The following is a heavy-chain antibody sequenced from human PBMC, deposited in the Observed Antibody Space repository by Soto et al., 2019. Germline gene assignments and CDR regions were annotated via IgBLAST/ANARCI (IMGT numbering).Heavy chain of an antibody. J-gene: IGHJ5*02. CDR1: GGSISSSSYY. D-gene: IGHD2-15*01. V-gene: IGHV4-39*02. CDR3: ARDGGYCSGGSCYRRINWFDP. CDR2: IYYSGST. Sequence: SETLSLTCTVSGGSISSSSYYWGWIRQPPGKGLEWIGSIYYSGSTYYNPSLKSRVTISVDTSKNQFSLKLSSVTAADTAVYYCARDGGYCSGGSCYRRINWFDPWGQGTLVTVS.